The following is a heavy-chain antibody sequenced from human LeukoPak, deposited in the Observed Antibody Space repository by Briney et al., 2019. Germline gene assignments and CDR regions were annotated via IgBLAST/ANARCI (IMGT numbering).Heavy chain of an antibody. CDR2: ISGSGGST. CDR1: GFTFSNAW. CDR3: AKDFDLRDYFDY. Sequence: GGSLRLSCAASGFTFSNAWMSWVRQAPGKGLEWVSAISGSGGSTYYADSVKGRFTISRDNSKNTLYLQMNSLRAEDTAVYYCAKDFDLRDYFDYWGQGTLVTVSS. J-gene: IGHJ4*02. V-gene: IGHV3-23*01.